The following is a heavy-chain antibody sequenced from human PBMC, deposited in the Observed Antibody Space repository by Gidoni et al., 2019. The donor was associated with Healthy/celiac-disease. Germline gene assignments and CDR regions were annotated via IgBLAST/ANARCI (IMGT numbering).Heavy chain of an antibody. CDR1: GGSISSGSYY. Sequence: QVQLQESGPGLVKPSQTLSLTCTVSGGSISSGSYYWSWIRQPAGKGLELIGRIFTRGSTNYNPSRKIRVTISVDTSKNQFLQKLSSVTAADTAVDYCASGGAGTGAFYILGQGTIGTVSS. CDR2: IFTRGST. D-gene: IGHD6-19*01. J-gene: IGHJ3*02. CDR3: ASGGAGTGAFYI. V-gene: IGHV4-61*02.